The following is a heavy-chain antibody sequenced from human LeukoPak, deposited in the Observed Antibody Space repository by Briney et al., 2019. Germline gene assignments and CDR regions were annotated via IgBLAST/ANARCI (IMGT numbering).Heavy chain of an antibody. CDR3: AKEDLNWGSSL. V-gene: IGHV3-9*01. J-gene: IGHJ4*02. CDR1: GFTFDDYA. Sequence: GRSLRLSCAASGFTFDDYAMYWVRQAPGKGLEWVSGISWNSGSIGYADSVKGRFTISRDNAKNSLYLQMNSLRAEDTALYYCAKEDLNWGSSLWGQGTLVTVSS. CDR2: ISWNSGSI. D-gene: IGHD7-27*01.